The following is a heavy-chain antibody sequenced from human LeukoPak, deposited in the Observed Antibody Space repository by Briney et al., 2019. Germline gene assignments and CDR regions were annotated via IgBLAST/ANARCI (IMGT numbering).Heavy chain of an antibody. D-gene: IGHD1-26*01. CDR1: GFTFSSYS. V-gene: IGHV3-48*01. CDR2: ISSSSSTI. J-gene: IGHJ4*02. CDR3: ARATPGSYPDFDY. Sequence: GGSLRLSCAASGFTFSSYSMNWVRQAPGKGLEWVSYISSSSSTIYYADSVKGRFTISRDNAKNSLYLQMNSLRAEDTAVYYCARATPGSYPDFDYWGQGTLVTVSS.